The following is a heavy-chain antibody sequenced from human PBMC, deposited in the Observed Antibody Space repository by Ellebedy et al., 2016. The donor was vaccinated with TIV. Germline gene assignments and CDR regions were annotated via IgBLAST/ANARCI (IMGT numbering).Heavy chain of an antibody. CDR1: GFTFGDYA. V-gene: IGHV3-49*04. CDR2: IRSKAYGGTT. J-gene: IGHJ6*02. D-gene: IGHD6-13*01. Sequence: GGSLRPSXTAPGFTFGDYAMSWVRQAPGKGLEWVSFIRSKAYGGTTEYAASVKGRFTISRDDSKSIAYLQMNSLKAEDTAVYYCTRDLTTLAAAGTGIYYYTMDVWGQGTTVTVSS. CDR3: TRDLTTLAAAGTGIYYYTMDV.